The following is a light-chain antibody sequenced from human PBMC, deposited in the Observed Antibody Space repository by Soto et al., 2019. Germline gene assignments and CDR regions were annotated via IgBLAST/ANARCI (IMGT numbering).Light chain of an antibody. CDR1: NIGSKS. V-gene: IGLV3-21*04. CDR2: YDS. Sequence: SSELTQPPSVSVAPGKTARITCGGNNIGSKSVHWYQQKPGQAPVLVIYYDSDRPSGIPERFSGSNSGNTATLTISRVEAGDEADYYCQVWDSSSDHPDFGTGTKLTVL. J-gene: IGLJ1*01. CDR3: QVWDSSSDHPD.